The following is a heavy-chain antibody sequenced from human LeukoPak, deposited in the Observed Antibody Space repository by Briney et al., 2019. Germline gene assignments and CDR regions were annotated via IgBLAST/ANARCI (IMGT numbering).Heavy chain of an antibody. V-gene: IGHV1-46*01. CDR2: INPSGGTT. J-gene: IGHJ4*02. CDR3: ARGDIDY. Sequence: GAPVKVSCKASGYTFISYYMHWVRQAPGQGLEWMGVINPSGGTTSYAQRFQGRVTMTSDTSTSTVYMELSSLRSEDTAVYYCARGDIDYWGQGTLVTVSS. CDR1: GYTFISYY. D-gene: IGHD2-15*01.